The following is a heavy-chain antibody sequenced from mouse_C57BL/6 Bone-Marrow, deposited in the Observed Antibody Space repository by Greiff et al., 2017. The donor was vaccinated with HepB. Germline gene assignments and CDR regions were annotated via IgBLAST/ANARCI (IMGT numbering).Heavy chain of an antibody. V-gene: IGHV14-2*01. D-gene: IGHD1-1*01. CDR1: GFNIKDYY. CDR3: ARSYYGSSWFYAMDY. CDR2: IDPEDGET. Sequence: EVQRVESGAELVKPGASVKLSCTASGFNIKDYYMHWVKQRTEQGLEWIGRIDPEDGETKYAPKFQGKATITADTSSNTAYLQLSSLTSEDTAVYYCARSYYGSSWFYAMDYWGQGTSVTVSS. J-gene: IGHJ4*01.